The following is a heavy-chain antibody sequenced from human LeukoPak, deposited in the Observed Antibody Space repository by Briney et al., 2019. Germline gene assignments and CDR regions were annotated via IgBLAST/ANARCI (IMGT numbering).Heavy chain of an antibody. CDR2: IIPVFATS. V-gene: IGHV1-69*06. CDR3: ARVGAVAGPLGH. J-gene: IGHJ4*02. D-gene: IGHD6-19*01. Sequence: SVKVSCKASGGTFSSFAISWVRQAPGQGLEWMGGIIPVFATSDYAQKFQDRVTITADKSTSTAYMELSSLRSEDTAVYYCARVGAVAGPLGHWGQGTLVTVSS. CDR1: GGTFSSFA.